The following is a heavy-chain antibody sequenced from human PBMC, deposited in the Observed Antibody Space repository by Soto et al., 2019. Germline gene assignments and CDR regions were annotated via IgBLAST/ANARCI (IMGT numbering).Heavy chain of an antibody. D-gene: IGHD1-1*01. J-gene: IGHJ4*02. CDR3: AKRATGTYFDY. V-gene: IGHV3-23*01. CDR2: ISGSGDST. CDR1: GFTFSSYA. Sequence: EVQLLESGGGLVQPGKSLRLSCAASGFTFSSYAMSWVRQAPGKGLEWVSVISGSGDSTYYADSVKGRFTISRDNSKNTLYLQMNSLRADYTALYYCAKRATGTYFDYWGQGTLVTVSS.